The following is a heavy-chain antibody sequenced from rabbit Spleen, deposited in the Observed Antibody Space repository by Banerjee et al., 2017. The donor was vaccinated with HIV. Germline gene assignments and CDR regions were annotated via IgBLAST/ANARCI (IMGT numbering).Heavy chain of an antibody. J-gene: IGHJ4*01. D-gene: IGHD1-1*01. CDR2: IDIGSSGFT. V-gene: IGHV1S40*01. CDR1: GLDFSGDSY. CDR3: VRDKASISGDYGPYYFNL. Sequence: QSLEESGGGLVKPGASLTLTCKASGLDFSGDSYDSYMCWVRQAPGKGLEWIACIDIGSSGFTYFASWAKGRFTISRPWSTTVTLQMTSLTAADTATYFCVRDKASISGDYGPYYFNLWGQGTLVTVS.